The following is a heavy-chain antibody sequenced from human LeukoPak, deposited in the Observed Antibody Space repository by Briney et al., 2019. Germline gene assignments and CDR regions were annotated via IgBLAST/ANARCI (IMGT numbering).Heavy chain of an antibody. CDR2: ITGTGHIT. Sequence: GGTLRLSCAASGFTFSSYGMSWVRQAPGKGLEWVSAITGTGHITYYADSVKGRFTISRDNSKNTLYLQMNSLRAEDTALYYCARDRLGAMLFFDSWGQGTLATVSS. CDR3: ARDRLGAMLFFDS. CDR1: GFTFSSYG. D-gene: IGHD3-16*01. J-gene: IGHJ4*02. V-gene: IGHV3-23*01.